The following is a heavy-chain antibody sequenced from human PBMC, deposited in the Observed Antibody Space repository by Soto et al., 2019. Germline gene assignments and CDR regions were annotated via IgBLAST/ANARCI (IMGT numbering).Heavy chain of an antibody. D-gene: IGHD6-19*01. Sequence: QVQLVQSGAEVKKPGASVKVSCKASGYTFTSYGISWVRQAPGQGLEWMGWISAYNGNTNYAQKLQGRGTITTDTSTSTAYMELTSLRSDDTVVYFSARARRGYSSQAWSKGTLVTVSS. CDR3: ARARRGYSSQA. J-gene: IGHJ4*02. CDR2: ISAYNGNT. CDR1: GYTFTSYG. V-gene: IGHV1-18*01.